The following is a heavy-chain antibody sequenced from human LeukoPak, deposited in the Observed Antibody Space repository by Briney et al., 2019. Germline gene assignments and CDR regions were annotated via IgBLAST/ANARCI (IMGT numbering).Heavy chain of an antibody. J-gene: IGHJ5*01. CDR3: ARELSGDVIDS. CDR2: IKEEGSEE. CDR1: GFTFRKHW. Sequence: PGGSLRLSCVGSGFTFRKHWMTWVRQAPGKGLEWVANIKEEGSEEHYVDSVKGRFTIYRDNAKKAVYLRMNSLRAEDTAVYYCARELSGDVIDSWGQGTLVTVSS. V-gene: IGHV3-7*01. D-gene: IGHD5-24*01.